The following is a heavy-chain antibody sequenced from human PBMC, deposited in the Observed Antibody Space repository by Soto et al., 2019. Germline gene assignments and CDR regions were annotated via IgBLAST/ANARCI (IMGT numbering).Heavy chain of an antibody. Sequence: GGSLRLSCAASWFTFTRYSMNWVLQAPGKGLEWVSSISSTTNYIYYGDSMKGRFTISRDNAKNSLYLEMNSLRAEDTAVYYCARESEDLTSNFDYWGQGTLVTVSS. V-gene: IGHV3-21*06. J-gene: IGHJ4*02. CDR1: WFTFTRYS. CDR2: ISSTTNYI. CDR3: ARESEDLTSNFDY.